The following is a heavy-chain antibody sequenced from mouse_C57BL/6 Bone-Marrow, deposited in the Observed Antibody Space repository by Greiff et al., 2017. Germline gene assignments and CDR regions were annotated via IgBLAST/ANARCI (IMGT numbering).Heavy chain of an antibody. V-gene: IGHV1-55*01. CDR2: IYPTSGRT. Sequence: QVQLQQPGAELVKPGASVKMSCKASGYTFPSYWITWVKQRPGRGLEWIGDIYPTSGRTNYNEKFKSKAILTVYTSSNTAYMQLSSLTSEDSAVFYCARSGPLGRSFDYWGQGTTLTVSS. CDR1: GYTFPSYW. D-gene: IGHD4-1*01. J-gene: IGHJ2*01. CDR3: ARSGPLGRSFDY.